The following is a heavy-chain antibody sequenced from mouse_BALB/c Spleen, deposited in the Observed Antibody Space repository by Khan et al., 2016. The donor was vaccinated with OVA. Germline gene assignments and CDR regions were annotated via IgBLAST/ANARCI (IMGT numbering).Heavy chain of an antibody. Sequence: QIQLVQSGPELKKPGETVKISCKASGYTFTNYGMNWVKQSPGKALKWMGWINTYTGEPTYADDFKGRFAFTLETSASTAYLQINNLKTEDTATYICARARDISYTLDYWGQGTSLTVSS. CDR3: ARARDISYTLDY. V-gene: IGHV9-3-1*01. J-gene: IGHJ4*01. CDR2: INTYTGEP. CDR1: GYTFTNYG.